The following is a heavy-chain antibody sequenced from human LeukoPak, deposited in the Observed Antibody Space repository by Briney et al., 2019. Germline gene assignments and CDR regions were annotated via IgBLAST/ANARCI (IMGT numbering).Heavy chain of an antibody. V-gene: IGHV4-59*01. Sequence: SETLSLTCTGSGGSISSYYWSWIRQPPGKELEWIGYSYYSGSTNYNHSLKSRVNISVDTSKNQFSLKLSSVTAADTAVYYCASYNGEPDAFDIWGQGTMVTVSS. D-gene: IGHD3-10*01. CDR2: SYYSGST. CDR1: GGSISSYY. CDR3: ASYNGEPDAFDI. J-gene: IGHJ3*02.